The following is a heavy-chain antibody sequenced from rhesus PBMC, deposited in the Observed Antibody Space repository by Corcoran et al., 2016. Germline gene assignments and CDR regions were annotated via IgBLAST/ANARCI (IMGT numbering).Heavy chain of an antibody. CDR2: ISESGGTI. D-gene: IGHD6-13*01. V-gene: IGHV3-100*02. CDR1: GVTFSSYE. J-gene: IGHJ6*01. Sequence: DVQLVESGGGLVKPGGSLRLSCVASGVTFSSYEMHWVRQVPGKDLEWVSVISESGGTIYYADSVKGRFTISRKNAKNSLFLQMNSLRAEDTAVYYCTRAGPFFGLDSWGQGVVVTVSS. CDR3: TRAGPFFGLDS.